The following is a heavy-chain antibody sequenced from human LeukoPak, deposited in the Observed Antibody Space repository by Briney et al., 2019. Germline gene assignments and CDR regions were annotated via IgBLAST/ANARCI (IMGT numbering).Heavy chain of an antibody. V-gene: IGHV3-23*01. D-gene: IGHD6-19*01. J-gene: IGHJ4*02. CDR1: GFTFSSYA. Sequence: GGSLILSCAASGFTFSSYAMSWVRQAPGKGLEWVSTIIGSGRNTYYADSVKGRFTISRDNSKNTMYLQMNSLRAEDTAVYYSIRAGSGWYWDLDYWGQGTLVTVSS. CDR3: IRAGSGWYWDLDY. CDR2: IIGSGRNT.